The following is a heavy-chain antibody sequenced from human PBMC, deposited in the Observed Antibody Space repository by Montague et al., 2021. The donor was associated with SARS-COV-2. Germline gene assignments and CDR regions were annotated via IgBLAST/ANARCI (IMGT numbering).Heavy chain of an antibody. D-gene: IGHD3-10*01. Sequence: SLRLSCAASGFTFSNSAMNWVRQAPGKRLEWVSGSSGSDGGTHYADSVTGRFTISRDNSKNVLYLQMNNLRAEDTALYYCAEDSYYYGLGYGMDVWGQGTTVTVSS. CDR3: AEDSYYYGLGYGMDV. CDR1: GFTFSNSA. J-gene: IGHJ6*02. CDR2: SSGSDGGT. V-gene: IGHV3-23*01.